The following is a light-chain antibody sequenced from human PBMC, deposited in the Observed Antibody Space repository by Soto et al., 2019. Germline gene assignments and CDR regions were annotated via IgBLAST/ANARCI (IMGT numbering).Light chain of an antibody. V-gene: IGLV6-57*03. Sequence: NFVLTHAHAVSESPGKRVRICYPRGRGSVCSNYVQWYQQRPGSAPTTVIYEDNQRPSGVPDRFSGSIDSSSNSASLTISGLKTEDEADYYCQSSDSSNPGYVFGTATKVTGL. CDR1: RGSVCSNY. J-gene: IGLJ1*01. CDR2: EDN. CDR3: QSSDSSNPGYV.